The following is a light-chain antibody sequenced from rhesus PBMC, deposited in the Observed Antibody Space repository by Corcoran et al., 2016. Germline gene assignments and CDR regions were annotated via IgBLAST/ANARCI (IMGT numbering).Light chain of an antibody. CDR2: DAS. CDR3: LQHNSYPWT. CDR1: PGISSY. Sequence: DIQMTQSPSSLSASVGDTVTITCRASPGISSYLAWYQQKPGKAPKLLIYDASSLESGVPSRFSGSGSWTEFTLTISSLQPEDFAAYYGLQHNSYPWTFGQGTKVEIK. J-gene: IGKJ1*01. V-gene: IGKV1S13*01.